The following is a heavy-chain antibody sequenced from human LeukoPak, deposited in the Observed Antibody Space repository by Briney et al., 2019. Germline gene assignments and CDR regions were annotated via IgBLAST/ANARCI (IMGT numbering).Heavy chain of an antibody. J-gene: IGHJ4*02. CDR1: GYTFTSYY. CDR3: ARNRGDTAIDY. V-gene: IGHV1-8*02. D-gene: IGHD5-18*01. CDR2: MNPNSGNT. Sequence: EASVKVSCKASGYTFTSYYMHWVRQATGQGLEWMGWMNPNSGNTGYAQKFQGRVTMTRNTSISTAYMELSSLRSEDTAVYYCARNRGDTAIDYWGQGTLVTVSS.